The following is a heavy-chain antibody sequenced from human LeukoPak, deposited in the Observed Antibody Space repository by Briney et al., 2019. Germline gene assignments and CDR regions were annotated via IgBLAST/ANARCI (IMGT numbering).Heavy chain of an antibody. Sequence: PSETLSLTCTVSGGSISSYYWSWIRQPPGKGLEWIGYIHYTGSTNYNPSLKSRVTISVDTSKNQFSLKLSSVTAADTAAYYCARVEEGYGSGRRENYYYYYMDVWGKGTTVTISS. D-gene: IGHD3-10*01. V-gene: IGHV4-59*01. CDR3: ARVEEGYGSGRRENYYYYYMDV. CDR1: GGSISSYY. J-gene: IGHJ6*03. CDR2: IHYTGST.